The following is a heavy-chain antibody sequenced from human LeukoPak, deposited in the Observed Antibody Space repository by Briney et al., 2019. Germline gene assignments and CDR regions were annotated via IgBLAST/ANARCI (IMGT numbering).Heavy chain of an antibody. Sequence: SETLSLTCTVSGGSISSSSYYWGWIRQPPGKGLEWIGEINHSGSTNYNPSLKSRVTISVDTSKNQFSLKLSSVTAADTAVYYCARGKLLWFGELSRYYFDYWGQGTLVTVSS. D-gene: IGHD3-10*01. J-gene: IGHJ4*02. CDR1: GGSISSSSYY. CDR2: INHSGST. CDR3: ARGKLLWFGELSRYYFDY. V-gene: IGHV4-39*07.